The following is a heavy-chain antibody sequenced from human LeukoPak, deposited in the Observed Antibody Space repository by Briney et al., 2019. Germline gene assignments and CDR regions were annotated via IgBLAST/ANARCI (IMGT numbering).Heavy chain of an antibody. CDR1: GFTFSSYE. V-gene: IGHV3-48*03. D-gene: IGHD3-10*01. Sequence: SGGSLRLSCAASGFTFSSYEMNWVRQAPGKGLEWVSYISSSGSTIYYADSVKGRFTISRDNAKNSLYLQMNSLRAEDTAVYYCARDRFGELPDYWGQGTLVTVSS. CDR2: ISSSGSTI. CDR3: ARDRFGELPDY. J-gene: IGHJ4*02.